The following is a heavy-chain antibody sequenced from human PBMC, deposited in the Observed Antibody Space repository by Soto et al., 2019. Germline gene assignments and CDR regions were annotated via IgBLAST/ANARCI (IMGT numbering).Heavy chain of an antibody. CDR3: AKDSTVTTSLYSYYYGLDV. D-gene: IGHD4-17*01. Sequence: EVQLLEFGGGLVQPGGSLRLSCTASGFTFSNYAMSWVRQAPDKGLEWVSAISGRGGSTYYADSVKGRFTISRDNSKNMLFLQMNSLRAEDTALYYCAKDSTVTTSLYSYYYGLDVWGQGTTVTVSS. J-gene: IGHJ6*02. V-gene: IGHV3-23*01. CDR1: GFTFSNYA. CDR2: ISGRGGST.